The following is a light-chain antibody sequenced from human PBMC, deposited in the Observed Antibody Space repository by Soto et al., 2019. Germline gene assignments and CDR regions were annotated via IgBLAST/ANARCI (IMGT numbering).Light chain of an antibody. J-gene: IGKJ1*01. Sequence: EIVLTQSPGTLSLSPGEIATLSCRASQSVSSNYLAWXXQXPXXXPXXLMYDASSRATGIPDRFSGSGSGTDFTLTISRLEPEDFAVYYCQQYSSSRTFGQGTKVDI. CDR1: QSVSSNY. CDR2: DAS. V-gene: IGKV3-20*01. CDR3: QQYSSSRT.